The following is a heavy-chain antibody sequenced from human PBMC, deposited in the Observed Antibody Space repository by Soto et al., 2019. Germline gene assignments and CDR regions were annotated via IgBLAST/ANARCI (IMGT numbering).Heavy chain of an antibody. Sequence: GGSLRLSCAASGFTFSDHFMDWVRQAPGKGLEWVGRSRNKANRYTTEYAASVKGRFTISRDDSKNSLYLQMTSLKTEDTAVYYCAGGATGRPPFQLWGQGTLVTVPQ. V-gene: IGHV3-72*01. J-gene: IGHJ1*01. CDR3: AGGATGRPPFQL. D-gene: IGHD6-13*01. CDR2: SRNKANRYTT. CDR1: GFTFSDHF.